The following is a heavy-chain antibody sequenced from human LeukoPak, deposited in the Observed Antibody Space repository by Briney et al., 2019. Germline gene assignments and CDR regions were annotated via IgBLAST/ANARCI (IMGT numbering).Heavy chain of an antibody. CDR2: LLSSGET. Sequence: SETLSLTCVVSGGSISAYYWNWIRQPAGKGLEWIGRLLSSGETTSNPSLMSRATMSLNTSRNHFSLNLTSVTAPDTAIYSCATMFGESSDFDHWGQGTLVTVSS. J-gene: IGHJ4*02. V-gene: IGHV4-4*07. CDR3: ATMFGESSDFDH. CDR1: GGSISAYY. D-gene: IGHD3-10*02.